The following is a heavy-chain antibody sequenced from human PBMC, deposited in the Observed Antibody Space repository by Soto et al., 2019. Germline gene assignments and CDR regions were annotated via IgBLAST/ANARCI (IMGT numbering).Heavy chain of an antibody. V-gene: IGHV3-33*01. Sequence: QVQLVESGGGVVQPERSLRLSCAASGFTFSSYGMHWVRQAPGKGLEWVAVIWYDGSNKYYADSVKGRFTISRDNSKNTLYLQMNSLRAEDTAVYYCARTYGDYWAIDAFDIWGQGTMVTVSS. D-gene: IGHD4-17*01. CDR2: IWYDGSNK. CDR1: GFTFSSYG. J-gene: IGHJ3*02. CDR3: ARTYGDYWAIDAFDI.